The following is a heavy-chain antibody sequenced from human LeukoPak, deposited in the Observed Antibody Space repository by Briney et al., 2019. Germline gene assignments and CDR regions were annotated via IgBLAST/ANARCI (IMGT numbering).Heavy chain of an antibody. CDR3: SRGLDSRKLGY. J-gene: IGHJ4*02. V-gene: IGHV4-31*03. Sequence: SQTLSLTCTVSGASFSSGDQYWNWIRQSPGKGLEWIGSIHPSGMLYNNPSLESRVTISIDTSKNQFSLNLNSVTAADTAVYFYSRGLDSRKLGYWGQGTLVTVSS. CDR2: IHPSGML. D-gene: IGHD3-22*01. CDR1: GASFSSGDQY.